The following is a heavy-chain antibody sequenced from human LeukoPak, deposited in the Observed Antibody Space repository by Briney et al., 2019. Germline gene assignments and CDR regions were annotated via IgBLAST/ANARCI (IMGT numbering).Heavy chain of an antibody. V-gene: IGHV4-39*07. CDR1: GGSISSSSYY. J-gene: IGHJ4*02. CDR3: ARADFWSGYLLDY. CDR2: IYYSGST. D-gene: IGHD3-3*01. Sequence: SETRSLTCTVSGGSISSSSYYWGWIRQPPGTGLEWLGSIYYSGSTYYNLSLKSRVTISVDTSKNQFSLKLSSVTAADTAVYYCARADFWSGYLLDYWGQGTLVTVSS.